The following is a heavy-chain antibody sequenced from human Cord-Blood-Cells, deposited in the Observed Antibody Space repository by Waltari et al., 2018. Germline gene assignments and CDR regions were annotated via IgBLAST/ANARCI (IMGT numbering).Heavy chain of an antibody. CDR2: ISSSSSYI. V-gene: IGHV3-21*01. Sequence: SCAASGFTFSSYSMNWVRQAPGKGLEWVSSISSSSSYIYYADSVKGRFTISRDNAKNSLYLQMNSLRAEDTAVYYCARIYCSSTSCLNYYYYYMDVWGKGTTVTVSS. CDR1: GFTFSSYS. CDR3: ARIYCSSTSCLNYYYYYMDV. J-gene: IGHJ6*03. D-gene: IGHD2-2*01.